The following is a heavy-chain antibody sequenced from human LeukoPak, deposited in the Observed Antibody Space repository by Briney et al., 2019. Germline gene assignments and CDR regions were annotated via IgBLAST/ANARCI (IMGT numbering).Heavy chain of an antibody. D-gene: IGHD6-13*01. V-gene: IGHV1-46*01. CDR2: INPSGGST. CDR3: ARAGYSSSWYAAMVVGDYYYYMDV. Sequence: ASVKVSCKASGYTFTSYYMHWVRQAPGQGLEWMGIINPSGGSTSYAQKFQGRVTMTRDTSTSTVYMELSSLRSEDTAVYYCARAGYSSSWYAAMVVGDYYYYMDVWGKGTTVTISS. CDR1: GYTFTSYY. J-gene: IGHJ6*03.